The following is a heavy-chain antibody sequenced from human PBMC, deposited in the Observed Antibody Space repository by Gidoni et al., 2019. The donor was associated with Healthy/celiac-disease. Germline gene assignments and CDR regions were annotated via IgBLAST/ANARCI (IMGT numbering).Heavy chain of an antibody. CDR1: GGSFSGYY. D-gene: IGHD1-26*01. CDR3: ARGHGELLRNHAFDI. CDR2: INHSGST. J-gene: IGHJ3*02. V-gene: IGHV4-34*01. Sequence: QVQLQQWGAGLLKPSETLSLTCAVYGGSFSGYYWSWIRQPPGKGLEWIGEINHSGSTNYNPSLKSRVTISVDTSKNQFSLKLSSVTAADTAVYYCARGHGELLRNHAFDIWGQGTMVTVSS.